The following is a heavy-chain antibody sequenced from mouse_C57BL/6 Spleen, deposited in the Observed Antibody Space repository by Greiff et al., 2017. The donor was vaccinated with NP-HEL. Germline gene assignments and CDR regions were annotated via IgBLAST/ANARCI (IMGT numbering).Heavy chain of an antibody. CDR2: IDPSDSET. CDR1: GYTFTSYW. Sequence: VQLQQPGAELVRPGSSVKLSCKASGYTFTSYWMHWVKQRPIQGLEWIGNIDPSDSETHYNQKFKDKATLTVDKSSSTAYMQLSSLTSEDSAVYYCARRPPSYYGSSYYAMDYWGQGTSVTVSS. J-gene: IGHJ4*01. V-gene: IGHV1-52*01. CDR3: ARRPPSYYGSSYYAMDY. D-gene: IGHD1-1*01.